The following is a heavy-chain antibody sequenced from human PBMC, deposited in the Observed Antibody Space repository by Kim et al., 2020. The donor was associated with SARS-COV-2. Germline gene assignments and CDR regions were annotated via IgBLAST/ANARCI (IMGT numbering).Heavy chain of an antibody. CDR2: ST. Sequence: STCSADSVKGRFTISRDIPKDTLYLQMNSLRAEDTAVYYCSSSTVGAYFDYWGQGSLVTVSS. D-gene: IGHD1-26*01. V-gene: IGHV3-53*01. J-gene: IGHJ4*02. CDR3: SSSTVGAYFDY.